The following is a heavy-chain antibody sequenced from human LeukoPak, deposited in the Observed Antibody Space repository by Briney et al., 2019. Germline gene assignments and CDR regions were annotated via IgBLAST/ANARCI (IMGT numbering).Heavy chain of an antibody. V-gene: IGHV1-24*01. CDR3: ATRANLESSSGGFFYWHFDL. D-gene: IGHD6-13*01. J-gene: IGHJ2*01. Sequence: VKVSCKVSGYTLTELSMHWVRQAPGKGLEWMGGFDPEDGETIYAQKFQGRVTMTEDTSTDTAYMELSSLRSEDTAVYYCATRANLESSSGGFFYWHFDLWGRGTLVTVSS. CDR1: GYTLTELS. CDR2: FDPEDGET.